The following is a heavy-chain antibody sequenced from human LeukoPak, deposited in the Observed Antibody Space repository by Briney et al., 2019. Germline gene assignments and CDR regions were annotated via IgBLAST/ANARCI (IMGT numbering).Heavy chain of an antibody. CDR3: ARGVHYCSSTSCYRYNWFDP. CDR1: GYSISSGYY. V-gene: IGHV4-38-2*02. D-gene: IGHD2-2*02. J-gene: IGHJ5*02. Sequence: PSETLSLTCTVSGYSISSGYYWGWIRPPPGKGLEWIGSIYHSGSTYYNPSLKSRVTISVDTSKNQFSLKLSSVTAADTAVYYCARGVHYCSSTSCYRYNWFDPWGQGTLVTVSS. CDR2: IYHSGST.